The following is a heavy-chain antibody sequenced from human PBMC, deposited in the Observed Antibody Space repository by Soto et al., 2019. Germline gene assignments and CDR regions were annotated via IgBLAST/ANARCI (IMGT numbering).Heavy chain of an antibody. J-gene: IGHJ4*02. Sequence: EVQLVESGGGLVKPGGSLKLSCAASGFTFSTYNMNWVRQAPGEGLEWVSSISSSSTYIYYADSVKGRLTISRDNAKNSLYLQMNRLRAEDTAVYYCARGWLLDPWMHWGQGTLVTVSS. V-gene: IGHV3-21*01. CDR1: GFTFSTYN. CDR3: ARGWLLDPWMH. CDR2: ISSSSTYI. D-gene: IGHD2-15*01.